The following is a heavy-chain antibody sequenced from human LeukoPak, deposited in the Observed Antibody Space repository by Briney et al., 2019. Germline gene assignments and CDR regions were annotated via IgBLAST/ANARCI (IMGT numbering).Heavy chain of an antibody. CDR3: ARDRYCSSTSCYGLTWFDP. Sequence: VASVKVSCKASGYTFTSYYMHWVRQAPGQGLEWMGIINPSGGSTSYAQKFQGRVTMTRDMSTSTVYMELSSLRSEDTAVYYCARDRYCSSTSCYGLTWFDPWGQGTLVTVSS. J-gene: IGHJ5*02. CDR2: INPSGGST. CDR1: GYTFTSYY. D-gene: IGHD2-2*01. V-gene: IGHV1-46*01.